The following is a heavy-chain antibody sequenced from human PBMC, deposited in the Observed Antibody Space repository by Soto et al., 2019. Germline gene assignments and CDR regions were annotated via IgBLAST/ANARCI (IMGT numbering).Heavy chain of an antibody. CDR3: ARLQTAVPHY. Sequence: QVQLQESGPGLVMPSETLSLTCTVSGDSISGSXXXXXWIRQPPGKRLEWIGSIFYDGYTVYTPSLKSRVTISVDTSKNQFSLKLTSVAAADTATYFCARLQTAVPHYWGQGILVTVSS. D-gene: IGHD6-13*01. J-gene: IGHJ4*02. CDR1: GDSISGSXXX. V-gene: IGHV4-39*01. CDR2: IFYDGYT.